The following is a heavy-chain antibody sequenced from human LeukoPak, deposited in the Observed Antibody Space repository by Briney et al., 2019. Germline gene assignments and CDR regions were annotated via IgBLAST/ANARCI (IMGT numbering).Heavy chain of an antibody. J-gene: IGHJ4*02. CDR3: AKERVVVADLDFDY. Sequence: GGSLRLSCAASGFTFSSYGMHWVRQAPGKGLEWVAGISYDGSNKYYADSVKGRFTISRDNSKNTLYLQMNSLRAEDTAVYYCAKERVVVADLDFDYWGQGTLVTVSS. CDR1: GFTFSSYG. V-gene: IGHV3-30*18. CDR2: ISYDGSNK. D-gene: IGHD2-15*01.